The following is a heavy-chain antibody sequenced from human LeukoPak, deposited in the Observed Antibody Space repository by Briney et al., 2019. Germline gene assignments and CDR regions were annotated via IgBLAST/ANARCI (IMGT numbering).Heavy chain of an antibody. CDR2: ITNRGTYT. D-gene: IGHD3-10*01. CDR3: AVALSGSYVYYHTMDV. CDR1: GFTFSSYW. V-gene: IGHV3-11*06. J-gene: IGHJ6*02. Sequence: GGSLRLSCAASGFTFSSYWMSWIRQAPGKGLEWVSYITNRGTYTNYADSVKGRFTISRDNAKNSLFLQMNNLGAEDTAVYYCAVALSGSYVYYHTMDVWGQGTTVTVSS.